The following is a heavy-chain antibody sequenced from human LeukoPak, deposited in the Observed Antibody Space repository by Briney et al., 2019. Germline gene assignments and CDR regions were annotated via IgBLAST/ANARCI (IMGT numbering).Heavy chain of an antibody. Sequence: SETLSLTCTVSGGSVISTSYYWGWIRQPPGKGLEWIGTLYYSGSTYYNPSLKSRVSISADTSKNQFSLKLSSVTAADTAVYYCARRNYDILTGFYKGDDWGQGTLVTVSS. CDR1: GGSVISTSYY. J-gene: IGHJ4*02. V-gene: IGHV4-39*01. CDR3: ARRNYDILTGFYKGDD. D-gene: IGHD3-9*01. CDR2: LYYSGST.